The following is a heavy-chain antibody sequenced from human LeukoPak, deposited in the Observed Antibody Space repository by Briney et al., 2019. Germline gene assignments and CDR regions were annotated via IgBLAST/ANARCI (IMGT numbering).Heavy chain of an antibody. V-gene: IGHV4-34*01. D-gene: IGHD3-3*01. CDR3: ARGAYYDFWSGYYTYYYGMDV. J-gene: IGHJ6*02. Sequence: SETLSLTCAVYGGSFSGYYWSWIRQPPGKGLEWIGEINHSGSTNYNPSLKSRVTISVDTSKNQFSLKLSSVTAADTAVYYCARGAYYDFWSGYYTYYYGMDVWGQGTTVTVSS. CDR1: GGSFSGYY. CDR2: INHSGST.